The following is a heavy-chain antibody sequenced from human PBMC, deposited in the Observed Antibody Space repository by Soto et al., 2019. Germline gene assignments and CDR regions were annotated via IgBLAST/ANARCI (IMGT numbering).Heavy chain of an antibody. Sequence: SETLSLTCTVSGGSISSGGHYWGWIHQPPGEGLEWIGTIYYSGSTYHNPSLKSRVTISVDTSKNQFSLKLSSVTAADTAVYYCARLLMGYCSSNSCYSAEVDYWGQGTLVTVSS. CDR1: GGSISSGGHY. CDR3: ARLLMGYCSSNSCYSAEVDY. CDR2: IYYSGST. D-gene: IGHD2-2*01. J-gene: IGHJ4*02. V-gene: IGHV4-39*01.